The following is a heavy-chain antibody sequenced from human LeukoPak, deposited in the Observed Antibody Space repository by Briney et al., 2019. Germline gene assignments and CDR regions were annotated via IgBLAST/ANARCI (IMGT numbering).Heavy chain of an antibody. CDR2: IYPDDSDT. J-gene: IGHJ3*02. CDR3: ARRRDSSSSGALDI. D-gene: IGHD3-22*01. V-gene: IGHV5-51*01. Sequence: GESLKISCKASGYIFTSYWIAWVRQMPGKGLEWIGIIYPDDSDTRYSPSFQGQVTISADKSISTAYLQWSSLKASDTAMYYCARRRDSSSSGALDIWGQGTMVTVSS. CDR1: GYIFTSYW.